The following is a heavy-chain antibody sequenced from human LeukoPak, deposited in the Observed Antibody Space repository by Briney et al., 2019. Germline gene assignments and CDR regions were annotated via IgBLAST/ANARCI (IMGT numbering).Heavy chain of an antibody. D-gene: IGHD1-26*01. CDR3: ARNIVGPRQVDY. V-gene: IGHV4-59*01. Sequence: PSETLSLTCTVSGGSISSYYWSWIRQPPGKGLEWVGYIYYSGSTNYNPSLKSRVTISVDTSNNQFSLKLTSVTAADTAVYYCARNIVGPRQVDYWGQGILVTVSS. CDR1: GGSISSYY. CDR2: IYYSGST. J-gene: IGHJ4*02.